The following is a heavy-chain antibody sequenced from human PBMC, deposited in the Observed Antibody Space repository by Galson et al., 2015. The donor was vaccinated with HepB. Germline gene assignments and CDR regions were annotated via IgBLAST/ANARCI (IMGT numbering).Heavy chain of an antibody. Sequence: LSLTCTVSGGSISSYYWSWIRQPPGKGLEWIGYIYYSGSTNYNPSLKSRVTISVDTSKNQFSLKLSSVTAADTAVYYCAREARLIAAADTRYYGMDVWGQGTLVTVSS. D-gene: IGHD6-13*01. CDR1: GGSISSYY. J-gene: IGHJ6*01. CDR3: AREARLIAAADTRYYGMDV. V-gene: IGHV4-59*01. CDR2: IYYSGST.